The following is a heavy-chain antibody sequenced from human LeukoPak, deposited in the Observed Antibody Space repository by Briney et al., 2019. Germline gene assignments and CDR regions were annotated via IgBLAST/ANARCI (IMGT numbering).Heavy chain of an antibody. CDR3: ARTPLIAVAGSYYMDV. D-gene: IGHD6-19*01. V-gene: IGHV4-61*02. CDR1: GGSISSGSYY. J-gene: IGHJ6*03. CDR2: IYTSGST. Sequence: SETLSLTCTVSGGSISSGSYYWSWIRQPAGKGLEWIGRIYTSGSTNYNPSLKSRVTISVDTSKNQFSLKLSSVTAADTAVYYCARTPLIAVAGSYYMDVWGKGTTVTVSS.